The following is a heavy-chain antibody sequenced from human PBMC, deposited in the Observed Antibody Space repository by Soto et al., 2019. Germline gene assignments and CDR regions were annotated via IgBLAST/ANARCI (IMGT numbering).Heavy chain of an antibody. V-gene: IGHV1-46*03. CDR3: SRGGHITVVTASFDF. CDR1: ENTFSSYY. D-gene: IGHD2-21*02. J-gene: IGHJ4*02. Sequence: QAQLVQSGAEVKKPGASVKVSCKASENTFSSYYLHWVRQAPGQGLEWVGMIHPSGGGATYAQKFLGRVTMTRDTATSTVFMELSSLRSEDTARYYCSRGGHITVVTASFDFWGQGTLVTVSS. CDR2: IHPSGGGA.